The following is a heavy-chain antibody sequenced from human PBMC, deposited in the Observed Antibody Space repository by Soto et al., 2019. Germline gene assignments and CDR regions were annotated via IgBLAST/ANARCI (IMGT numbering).Heavy chain of an antibody. CDR3: AREYSSSWYPPHFDY. J-gene: IGHJ4*02. Sequence: EVQLVESGGGLVKPGGSLRLSCAASGFTFSSYSMNWVRQAPGKGLEWVSSISSSSSYIYYADSVKGRFTISRDNAKISLYLQMNSLRAEDTAVYYCAREYSSSWYPPHFDYWGQGTLVTVSS. V-gene: IGHV3-21*01. D-gene: IGHD6-13*01. CDR1: GFTFSSYS. CDR2: ISSSSSYI.